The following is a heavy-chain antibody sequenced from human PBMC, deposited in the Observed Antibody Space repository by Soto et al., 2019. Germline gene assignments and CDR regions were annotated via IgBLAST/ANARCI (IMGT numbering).Heavy chain of an antibody. Sequence: PSETLSLTCTVSGGSISSSSYYWGWIRQPPGKGLEWIGSIYYSGSTYYNPSLKSRVTISVDTSKNQFSLKLSSVISLVTAVYYCARQVGTFDAFDIWGQGTMVTVS. V-gene: IGHV4-39*01. CDR3: ARQVGTFDAFDI. J-gene: IGHJ3*02. D-gene: IGHD1-26*01. CDR2: IYYSGST. CDR1: GGSISSSSYY.